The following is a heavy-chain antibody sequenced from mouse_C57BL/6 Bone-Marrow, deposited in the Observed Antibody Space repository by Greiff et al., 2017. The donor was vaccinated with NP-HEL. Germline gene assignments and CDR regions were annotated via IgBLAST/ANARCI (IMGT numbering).Heavy chain of an antibody. J-gene: IGHJ3*01. CDR2: IYPGSGST. Sequence: QVQLKQPGAELVKPGASVKMSCKASGYTFTSYWITWVKQRPGQGLEWIGDIYPGSGSTNYNEKVKSNATLAVDTSSSTAQMQLRSVTSEDSAVCSCSRRGWFAYWGQGTLVTVSA. V-gene: IGHV1-55*01. CDR1: GYTFTSYW. CDR3: SRRGWFAY.